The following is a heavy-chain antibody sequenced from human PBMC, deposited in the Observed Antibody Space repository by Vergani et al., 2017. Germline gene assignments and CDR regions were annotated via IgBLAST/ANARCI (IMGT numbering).Heavy chain of an antibody. CDR1: GYSISSGYY. CDR2: IYHSGST. Sequence: QVQLQESGPGLVKPSETLSLTCAVSGYSISSGYYWGWIRQPPGKGLEWIGSIYHSGSTYYNPSLKSRVTILVDTSKNQFSLKLNSVTAADTAVYYCGRVADFYGLGSRLLDRWGQGILVTVSS. V-gene: IGHV4-38-2*01. CDR3: GRVADFYGLGSRLLDR. J-gene: IGHJ5*02. D-gene: IGHD3-10*01.